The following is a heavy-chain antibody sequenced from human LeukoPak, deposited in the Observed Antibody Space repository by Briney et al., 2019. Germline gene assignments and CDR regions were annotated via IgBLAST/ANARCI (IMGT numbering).Heavy chain of an antibody. D-gene: IGHD1-1*01. V-gene: IGHV3-23*01. CDR2: ISGSGGST. J-gene: IGHJ6*03. CDR1: GFTFSNYA. CDR3: AKGTQLEIYYLYHYMDV. Sequence: GGSLRLSCAASGFTFSNYAMSWVRQAPGKGLEWVSAISGSGGSTHYADSVKGRFTISRDNSKNTLYLQMSSLRAEDTAVYYCAKGTQLEIYYLYHYMDVWGKGTTVTVSS.